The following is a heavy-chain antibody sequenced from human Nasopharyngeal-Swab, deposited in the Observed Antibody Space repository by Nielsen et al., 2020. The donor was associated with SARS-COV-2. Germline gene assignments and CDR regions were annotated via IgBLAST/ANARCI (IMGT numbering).Heavy chain of an antibody. D-gene: IGHD3-9*01. V-gene: IGHV4-30-4*01. CDR3: ARLGRYYDTLSGYARHFDY. CDR1: GDSISSGKDY. Sequence: SGALSLTCTVSGDSISSGKDYWNWIRKTPGRGLEWIGYIDYSGSTDHNPSLKTQVTISVDTSKNQSSLKVNSVTAADTAVYYCARLGRYYDTLSGYARHFDYWGQGILVTVSS. J-gene: IGHJ4*02. CDR2: IDYSGST.